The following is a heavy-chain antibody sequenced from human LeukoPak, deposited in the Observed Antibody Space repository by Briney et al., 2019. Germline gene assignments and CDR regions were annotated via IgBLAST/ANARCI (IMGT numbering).Heavy chain of an antibody. D-gene: IGHD4-17*01. CDR3: ARAEKGGDYGGNWFDP. CDR2: IYHSGST. V-gene: IGHV4-4*02. CDR1: GGSISSSNW. Sequence: SETLSLTCAVSGGSISSSNWWSWIRQPPGKGLEWIGEIYHSGSTNYNPSLKSRVTISVDTSKNQFSLKLSSVTAADTAVYYCARAEKGGDYGGNWFDPWGQGTLVTVSS. J-gene: IGHJ5*02.